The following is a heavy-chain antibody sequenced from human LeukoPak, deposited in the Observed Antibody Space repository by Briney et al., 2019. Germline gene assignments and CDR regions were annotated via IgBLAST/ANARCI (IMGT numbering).Heavy chain of an antibody. Sequence: SVKVSCKASGGTFSSYAISWVRQAPGQGLEWMGGIIPIFGTANYAQKFQGRVTITADESTSTAYMELSSLRSEDTAVYYCARSLGTDQLLLRTFDYWGQETLVTVSS. CDR2: IIPIFGTA. D-gene: IGHD2-2*01. J-gene: IGHJ4*02. V-gene: IGHV1-69*13. CDR3: ARSLGTDQLLLRTFDY. CDR1: GGTFSSYA.